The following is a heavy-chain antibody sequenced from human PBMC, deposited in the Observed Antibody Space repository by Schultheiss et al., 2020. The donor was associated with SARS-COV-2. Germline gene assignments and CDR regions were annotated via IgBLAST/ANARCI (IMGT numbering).Heavy chain of an antibody. CDR2: IYYSGST. D-gene: IGHD6-19*01. CDR3: ARISQQWDAYYFDY. Sequence: SETLSLTCTVSGGSISSYYWSWIRQPPGKGLEWIGYIYYSGSTNYNPSLKSRVTISVDTSKNQFSLKLSSVTAADTAVYYCARISQQWDAYYFDYWGQGTLVTVSS. V-gene: IGHV4-59*01. J-gene: IGHJ4*02. CDR1: GGSISSYY.